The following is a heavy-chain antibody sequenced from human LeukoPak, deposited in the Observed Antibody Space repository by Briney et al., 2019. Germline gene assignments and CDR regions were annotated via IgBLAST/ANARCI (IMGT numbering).Heavy chain of an antibody. CDR3: ASSPSRGYDFWSGSPSVDY. V-gene: IGHV4-34*01. J-gene: IGHJ4*02. CDR1: GGSFSGYY. D-gene: IGHD3-3*01. Sequence: PSETLSLTRAVYGGSFSGYYWSWIRQPPGKGLEWIGEINHSGSTNYNPSLKSRVTISVDTSKNQFSLKLSSVTAADTAVYYCASSPSRGYDFWSGSPSVDYWGQGTLITVSS. CDR2: INHSGST.